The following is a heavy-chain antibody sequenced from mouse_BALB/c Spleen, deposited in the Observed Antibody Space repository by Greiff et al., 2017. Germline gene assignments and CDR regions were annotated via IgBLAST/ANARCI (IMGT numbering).Heavy chain of an antibody. V-gene: IGHV5-12-1*01. Sequence: EVHLVESGGGLVKPGGSLKLSCAASGFAFSSYDMSWVRQTPEKRLEWVAYISSGGGSTYYPDTVKGRFTISRDNAKNTLYLQMSSLKSEDTAMYYCARHADGSSWYFDVWGAGTTVTVSS. D-gene: IGHD1-1*01. J-gene: IGHJ1*01. CDR2: ISSGGGST. CDR1: GFAFSSYD. CDR3: ARHADGSSWYFDV.